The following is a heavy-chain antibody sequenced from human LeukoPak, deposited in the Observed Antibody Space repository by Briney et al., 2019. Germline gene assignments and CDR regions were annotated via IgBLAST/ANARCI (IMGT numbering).Heavy chain of an antibody. D-gene: IGHD1-26*01. CDR3: AKGLVGATLGYYFDY. J-gene: IGHJ4*02. V-gene: IGHV3-23*01. CDR1: GFTFSSYA. Sequence: GGSLRLSCAASGFTFSSYAMSWVRQAPGKGLEWVSAISGSGGSTYYADSVKGRFTISRDNSKNTLYLQMNSLRAENTAVYYCAKGLVGATLGYYFDYWGQGTLVTVSS. CDR2: ISGSGGST.